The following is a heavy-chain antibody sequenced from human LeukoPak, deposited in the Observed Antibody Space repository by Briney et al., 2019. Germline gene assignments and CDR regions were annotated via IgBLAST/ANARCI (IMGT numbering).Heavy chain of an antibody. CDR2: IKQDGSAK. V-gene: IGHV3-7*01. J-gene: IGHJ4*02. D-gene: IGHD3-3*01. Sequence: PGGSLRLSCAASGFTFSNYWMYWVRQAPGKGLEWVANIKQDGSAKYYVDSVKGRLTISRDNAKSLLYLQMNSLRAEDAAVYYRAGGQGFLIDYWGQGTLVTVSS. CDR1: GFTFSNYW. CDR3: AGGQGFLIDY.